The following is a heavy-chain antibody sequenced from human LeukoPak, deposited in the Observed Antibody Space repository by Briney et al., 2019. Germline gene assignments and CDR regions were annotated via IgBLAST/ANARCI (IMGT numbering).Heavy chain of an antibody. V-gene: IGHV4-34*01. CDR2: INHSGST. Sequence: PSETLSLTCAVYGGSFSGYYWSWIRQPPGKGLEWIGKINHSGSTYYNPSLKSRVTISVDTSKNQFSLKLSSVTAADTAVYYCARLGGGYYDFWSGYPGGAFDIWGQGTMVTVSS. CDR3: ARLGGGYYDFWSGYPGGAFDI. CDR1: GGSFSGYY. J-gene: IGHJ3*02. D-gene: IGHD3-3*01.